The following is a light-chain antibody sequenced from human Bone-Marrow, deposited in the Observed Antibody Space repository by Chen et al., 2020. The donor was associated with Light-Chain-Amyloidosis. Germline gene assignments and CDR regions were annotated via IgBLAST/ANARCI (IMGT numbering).Light chain of an antibody. V-gene: IGKV3-20*01. J-gene: IGKJ4*01. CDR2: GSS. CDR1: QTISRNY. Sequence: EIVLTQSPGTLSLSPGEGANLSCRASQTISRNYLTWYQQKFGQAPRLLIYGSSSRSTGIPDRFTCNGSGTDFTLTINRLEPEDFAMYYCQQYGTSPLTFGGGTKVEIK. CDR3: QQYGTSPLT.